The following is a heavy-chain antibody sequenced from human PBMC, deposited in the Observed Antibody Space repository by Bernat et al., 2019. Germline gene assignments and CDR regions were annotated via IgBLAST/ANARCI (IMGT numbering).Heavy chain of an antibody. CDR3: SRRHCSGGSCYSDY. CDR2: IRSKAYSYAK. D-gene: IGHD2-15*01. V-gene: IGHV3-73*01. CDR1: GFPFRDSS. J-gene: IGHJ4*02. Sequence: EVQLVESGGGLVQPGGSPKLSCAASGFPFRDSSIHWVRQASGKGLEWVGRIRSKAYSYAKTYAASVKDRFTISRDDSKNTAYLQMNSLKPDDTAVYYCSRRHCSGGSCYSDYWGQGTLVTVSS.